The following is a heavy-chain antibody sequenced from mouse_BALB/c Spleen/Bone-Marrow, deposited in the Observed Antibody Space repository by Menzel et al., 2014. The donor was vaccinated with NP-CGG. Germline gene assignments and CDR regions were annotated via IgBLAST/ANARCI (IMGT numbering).Heavy chain of an antibody. D-gene: IGHD2-10*01. CDR3: ARPPYYGNYVDY. V-gene: IGHV1-19*01. Sequence: EVQLQQSGPELVKPGASVKMSCKASGYTFTDYYMDWVKQSHGESFEWIGRVNPYNGGTSYNQKFKGKATLTVDKSSSTAYMELNSLTSEDSAVYYCARPPYYGNYVDYWAKAPLSQSPQ. J-gene: IGHJ2*01. CDR2: VNPYNGGT. CDR1: GYTFTDYY.